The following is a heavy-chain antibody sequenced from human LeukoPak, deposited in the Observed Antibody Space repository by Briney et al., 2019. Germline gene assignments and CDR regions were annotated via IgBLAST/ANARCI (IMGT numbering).Heavy chain of an antibody. CDR1: GYTFISYG. CDR3: ARYSSSSYNWFDP. J-gene: IGHJ5*02. Sequence: ASVKVSCKASGYTFISYGISWVRQAPGQGLEWMGWISAYNGNTNYAQKLQGRVTMTTDTSATTAYMELRSLRSDDTAVYYCARYSSSSYNWFDPWGRGTLVTVSS. D-gene: IGHD6-6*01. V-gene: IGHV1-18*01. CDR2: ISAYNGNT.